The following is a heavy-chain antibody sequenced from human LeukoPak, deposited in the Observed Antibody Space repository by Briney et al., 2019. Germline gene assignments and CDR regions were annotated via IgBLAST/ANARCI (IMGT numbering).Heavy chain of an antibody. CDR2: SYYSGST. CDR1: GGSISSSSYY. Sequence: SETLSLTCTVSGGSISSSSYYWGWIRQPPGKGLEWIGSSYYSGSTYYNPSLKSRVTISVDTSKNQFSLKLSSVTAADTAVYYCARPYSNGAVAGTGWFDPWGQGTLVTVSS. J-gene: IGHJ5*02. V-gene: IGHV4-39*01. D-gene: IGHD6-19*01. CDR3: ARPYSNGAVAGTGWFDP.